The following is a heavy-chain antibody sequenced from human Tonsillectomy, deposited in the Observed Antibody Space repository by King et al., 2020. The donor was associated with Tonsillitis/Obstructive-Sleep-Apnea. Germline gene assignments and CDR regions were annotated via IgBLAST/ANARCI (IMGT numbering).Heavy chain of an antibody. Sequence: QLQESGPGLVKPSETLSLTCTVSGGSISSSSYYWGWIRQPPGKGLEWIGSIYYSGSTYYNPSLKSRVTISVDTSKNQFSLKLSSVTAADTAVYYCARRGVEMATIYYFDYWGQGTLVTVSS. D-gene: IGHD5-24*01. J-gene: IGHJ4*02. V-gene: IGHV4-39*01. CDR1: GGSISSSSYY. CDR3: ARRGVEMATIYYFDY. CDR2: IYYSGST.